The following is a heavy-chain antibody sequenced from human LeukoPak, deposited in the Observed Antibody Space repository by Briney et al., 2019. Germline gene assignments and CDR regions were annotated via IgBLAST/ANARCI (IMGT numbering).Heavy chain of an antibody. J-gene: IGHJ4*02. CDR3: ARYSGTYRDY. V-gene: IGHV3-21*01. CDR2: ITSSSTYI. D-gene: IGHD1-26*01. Sequence: PGGSLRLSCAASGFPFSNYNMNWVRQAPGKGLEWVSSITSSSTYIFYADSVTGRFTISKDNAKNSLYLQMNSLRAEDTAVYYCARYSGTYRDYWGQGTVVTVSS. CDR1: GFPFSNYN.